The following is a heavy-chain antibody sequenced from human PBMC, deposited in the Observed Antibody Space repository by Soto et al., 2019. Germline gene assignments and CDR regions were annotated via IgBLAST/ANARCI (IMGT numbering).Heavy chain of an antibody. Sequence: EVQLVESGGGLVQPGGSLRLSCAGSGFTFSDYEMNWVRQAPGKGLEWVSYLSTSGSIIYYADSVKGRFTISRDNAKNSLYLQMNSLRAEDTAVYYCARGPLVGGTHPPDYWVQGTLVTVSS. CDR2: LSTSGSII. CDR1: GFTFSDYE. D-gene: IGHD1-26*01. J-gene: IGHJ4*02. V-gene: IGHV3-48*03. CDR3: ARGPLVGGTHPPDY.